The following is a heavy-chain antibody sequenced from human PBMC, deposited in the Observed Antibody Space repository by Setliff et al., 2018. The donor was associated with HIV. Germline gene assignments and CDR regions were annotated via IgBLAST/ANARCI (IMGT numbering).Heavy chain of an antibody. J-gene: IGHJ4*02. CDR1: GYTFTSYG. CDR2: LSDYNGNT. D-gene: IGHD6-19*01. Sequence: GASVKVSCKASGYTFTSYGISWVRQAPGQGLEWMGWLSDYNGNTNYAQNFQGRVTLTADTSTSTAYMEVRSLRSDDTAVYYCARRDPYSSDWFLDYWGQGTLVTVSS. CDR3: ARRDPYSSDWFLDY. V-gene: IGHV1-18*01.